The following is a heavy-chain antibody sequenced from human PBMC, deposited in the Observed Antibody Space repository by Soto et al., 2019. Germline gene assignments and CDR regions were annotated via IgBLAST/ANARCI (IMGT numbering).Heavy chain of an antibody. CDR3: ARASSSGWHFDY. J-gene: IGHJ4*02. CDR2: IYYSGST. D-gene: IGHD6-19*01. Sequence: TSETLSLTCTVSGGSISSYYWSWIRQPPGKGLEWIGYIYYSGSTNYNPSLKSRVTISVDTSKNQFSLKLSSVTAADTAVYYCARASSSGWHFDYWGQGTLATVS. CDR1: GGSISSYY. V-gene: IGHV4-59*01.